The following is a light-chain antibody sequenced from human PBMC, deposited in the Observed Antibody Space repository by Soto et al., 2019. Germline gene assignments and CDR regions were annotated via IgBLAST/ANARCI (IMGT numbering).Light chain of an antibody. J-gene: IGLJ3*02. Sequence: QPVLTQSPSVSGAPGQRVTISCTGSSSNIGAGYDVHWYQQRPGTAPKLLIFGNINRPSGVPDRFSGSKSGTSASLAITGLQAEDEGDYYCEAWDDTLNGHVFGGGTKLTVL. CDR2: GNI. CDR1: SSNIGAGYD. CDR3: EAWDDTLNGHV. V-gene: IGLV1-40*01.